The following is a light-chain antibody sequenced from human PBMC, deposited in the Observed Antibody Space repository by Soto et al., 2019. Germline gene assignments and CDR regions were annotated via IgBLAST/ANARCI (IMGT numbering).Light chain of an antibody. J-gene: IGLJ1*01. CDR3: CSYAGSSSYV. CDR1: SSDVGGYNY. Sequence: QSVLTQPRSVSGSPGQSVTISCTGTSSDVGGYNYVSWYQQHPGKAPKLMIYDVSKRPSGVPDRFSGSKSGNTASLTIFGLQAEQETDYYCCSYAGSSSYVFRTGTKATVL. V-gene: IGLV2-11*01. CDR2: DVS.